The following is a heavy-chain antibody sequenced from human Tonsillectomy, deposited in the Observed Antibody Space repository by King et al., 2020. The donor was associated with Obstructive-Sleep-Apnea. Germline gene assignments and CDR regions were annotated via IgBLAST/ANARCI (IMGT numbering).Heavy chain of an antibody. J-gene: IGHJ5*02. Sequence: QLQESGPGLVKPSETLSLTCTVSGGSISSYYWSWIRQPPGKGLEWIGYIYYSGSTNYNPSLKSRVTISLDTSKNQFSLKLSSVTAADTAVYFCARDHGFTEGWFDPWGQGTLVTVSS. CDR2: IYYSGST. D-gene: IGHD3-10*01. CDR3: ARDHGFTEGWFDP. CDR1: GGSISSYY. V-gene: IGHV4-59*01.